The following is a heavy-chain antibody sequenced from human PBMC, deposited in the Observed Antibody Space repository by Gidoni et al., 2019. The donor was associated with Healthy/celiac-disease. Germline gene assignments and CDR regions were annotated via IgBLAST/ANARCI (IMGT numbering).Heavy chain of an antibody. CDR1: GGSISSGGYY. J-gene: IGHJ5*02. CDR2: IYYSGST. D-gene: IGHD5-18*01. V-gene: IGHV4-31*03. CDR3: ARDWIQLWLGWFDP. Sequence: QVQLPESRPGLVEPSQTLSLPCPVSGGSISSGGYYWSWIRQHPGKGLEWIGYIYYSGSTYYNPSLNRRVTISVDTSKNQFSLKLSSVTAADTAVYYCARDWIQLWLGWFDPWGQGTLVTVSS.